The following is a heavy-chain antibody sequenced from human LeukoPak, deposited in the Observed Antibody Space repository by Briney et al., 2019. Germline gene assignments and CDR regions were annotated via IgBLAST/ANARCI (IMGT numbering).Heavy chain of an antibody. CDR2: ISAYNGNT. J-gene: IGHJ4*02. Sequence: ASVKVSCKASGYTFTSYGISWVRQAPGQGLEWMGWISAYNGNTNYAQKLQGRVTMTTDTSTSTAYMELSSLRSDDTAVYYCARERRTVYDSSGYSFDYWGQGTLVTVSS. CDR3: ARERRTVYDSSGYSFDY. V-gene: IGHV1-18*01. D-gene: IGHD3-22*01. CDR1: GYTFTSYG.